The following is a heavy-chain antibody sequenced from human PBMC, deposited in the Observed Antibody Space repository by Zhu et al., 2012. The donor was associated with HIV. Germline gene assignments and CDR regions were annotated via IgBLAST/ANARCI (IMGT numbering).Heavy chain of an antibody. CDR3: ARYSSGYIS. CDR1: GYSISSGYY. D-gene: IGHD3-22*01. CDR2: IYHSGST. J-gene: IGHJ5*02. Sequence: QVQLQESGPGLAKPSETLSLTCAVSGYSISSGYYWGWIRQPPGKGLEWIGSIYHSGSTYYNPSLKSRVTISVDTSKNQFSLKLSSVTAADTAVYYCARYSSGYISWGRGNPGPPSPQ. V-gene: IGHV4-38-2*01.